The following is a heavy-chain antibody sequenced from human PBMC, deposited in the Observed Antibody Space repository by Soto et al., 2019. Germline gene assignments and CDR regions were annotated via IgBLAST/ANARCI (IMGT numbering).Heavy chain of an antibody. CDR2: ISYDGSNK. J-gene: IGHJ4*02. CDR1: GFTFSRYA. Sequence: QVQLVESGGGVVQPGRSLRLSCAASGFTFSRYALHWVRQAPGKGLEWVALISYDGSNKYYADSVKGRFTISRDNSKNTLYLQMNSLRVEDTAVYYCARDLQYYASGTFIYWGQGTLVTVSS. D-gene: IGHD3-10*01. V-gene: IGHV3-30*04. CDR3: ARDLQYYASGTFIY.